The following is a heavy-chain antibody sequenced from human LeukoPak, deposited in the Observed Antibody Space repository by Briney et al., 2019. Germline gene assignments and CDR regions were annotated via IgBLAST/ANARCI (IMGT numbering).Heavy chain of an antibody. D-gene: IGHD3/OR15-3a*01. CDR3: ARDREGLAYFDY. CDR2: IDPNSGGT. J-gene: IGHJ4*02. V-gene: IGHV1-2*02. Sequence: ASVKVSCKASGYTLTGKFIHWVRHAPGQGLEWMGWIDPNSGGTDYAQKFRGRVTMTRDTSTSTAYMDLSSLISDDTAVYYCARDREGLAYFDYWGQGTLVTVSS. CDR1: GYTLTGKF.